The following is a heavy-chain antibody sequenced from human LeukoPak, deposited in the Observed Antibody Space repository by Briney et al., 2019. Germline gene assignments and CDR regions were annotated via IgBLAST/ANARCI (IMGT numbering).Heavy chain of an antibody. CDR2: TYYRSKWYN. J-gene: IGHJ6*02. CDR1: GDSVSSNSAA. V-gene: IGHV6-1*01. Sequence: SQTLSLTCAISGDSVSSNSAAWNWIRQSPSRGLEWLGRTYYRSKWYNDYAVSVKSRITINPDTPKNQFSLQLNSVTPEDTAVYFCARAMIKGDGAYSGAMDVWGQGTTVTVSS. D-gene: IGHD4-17*01. CDR3: ARAMIKGDGAYSGAMDV.